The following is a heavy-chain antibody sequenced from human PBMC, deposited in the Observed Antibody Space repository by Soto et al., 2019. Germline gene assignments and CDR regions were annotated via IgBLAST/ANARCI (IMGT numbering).Heavy chain of an antibody. CDR3: AKTHKATTVVTRYRYFDL. CDR2: LSGGGGST. Sequence: PGGSLRLSSAASGFTFGASALAWVLRLPGNGLEWDSSLSGGGGSTYYNNSVRARFTISRDNFNSTLFFQMNNLRAEDTAVYFCAKTHKATTVVTRYRYFDLWGRGTLVTV. D-gene: IGHD3-22*01. V-gene: IGHV3-23*01. CDR1: GFTFGASA. J-gene: IGHJ2*01.